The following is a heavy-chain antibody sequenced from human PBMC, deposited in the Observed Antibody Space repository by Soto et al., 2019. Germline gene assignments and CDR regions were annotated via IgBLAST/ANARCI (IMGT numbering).Heavy chain of an antibody. J-gene: IGHJ4*02. CDR2: IYSSSGT. V-gene: IGHV3-66*01. CDR3: AYGTAHARFDY. D-gene: IGHD4-17*01. CDR1: GFTVSSNY. Sequence: EVQLVESGGGLVQPGGSLRLSCAASGFTVSSNYMSWVRQAPGKGLEWVSIIYSSSGTYYADSVKGRFTISRDNSRNTLYLQILSLRAEDTAVYYCAYGTAHARFDYWGQGTLVTVSS.